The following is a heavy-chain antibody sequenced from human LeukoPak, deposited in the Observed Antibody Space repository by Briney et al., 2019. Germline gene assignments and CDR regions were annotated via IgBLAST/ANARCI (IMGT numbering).Heavy chain of an antibody. D-gene: IGHD3-16*01. CDR3: AGRLPLWFDP. Sequence: GGSLRLSCAASGFTVSSNYMSWVRQAPGKGLEWVSVIYSGGSTYYADSVKGRFTISRDNSKNTLYLQMNSLRAEDSAVYNCAGRLPLWFDPWGQGTLVTVSS. V-gene: IGHV3-53*01. J-gene: IGHJ5*02. CDR1: GFTVSSNY. CDR2: IYSGGST.